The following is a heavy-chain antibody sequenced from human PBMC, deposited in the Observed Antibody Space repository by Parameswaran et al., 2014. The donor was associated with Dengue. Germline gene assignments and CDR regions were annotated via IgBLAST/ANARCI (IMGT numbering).Heavy chain of an antibody. J-gene: IGHJ6*02. D-gene: IGHD1-14*01. Sequence: VRQAPGKGLEWIGSIYYSGSTYYNPSLKSRVTISVDTSKNQFSLKLSSVTAADTAVYYCARDSVSTLPYNWNHPTIYYYYGMDVWGQGTTVTVSS. V-gene: IGHV4-39*07. CDR2: IYYSGST. CDR3: ARDSVSTLPYNWNHPTIYYYYGMDV.